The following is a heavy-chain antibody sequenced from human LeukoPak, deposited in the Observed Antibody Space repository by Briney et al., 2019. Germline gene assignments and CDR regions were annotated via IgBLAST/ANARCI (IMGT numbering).Heavy chain of an antibody. D-gene: IGHD1-26*01. CDR1: GFTFSSYA. J-gene: IGHJ4*02. V-gene: IGHV3-23*01. Sequence: GGSLRLSCAASGFTFSSYAMSWVRQAPGKGLEWVSAISGSGGSTYYADSVKGRFTISRDSSKNTLYLQMNSLRAEDTAVYYCAKQPAWELLLPFDYWGQGTLVTVSS. CDR3: AKQPAWELLLPFDY. CDR2: ISGSGGST.